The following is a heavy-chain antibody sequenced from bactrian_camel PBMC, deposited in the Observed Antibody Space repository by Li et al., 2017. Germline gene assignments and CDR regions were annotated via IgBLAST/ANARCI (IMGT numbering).Heavy chain of an antibody. CDR1: GFTFSTYA. CDR2: INSGGGST. V-gene: IGHV3S31*01. Sequence: VQLVESGGGLVQPGGSLRLSCAASGFTFSTYAMSWVRQAPGKGLEWVSAINSGGGSTYYADSVKGRFTISRDNAKNTLYLQLNSLKTEDTAMYFCANGRIAIEYWGQGTQVTVS. J-gene: IGHJ4*01. CDR3: ANGRIAIEY.